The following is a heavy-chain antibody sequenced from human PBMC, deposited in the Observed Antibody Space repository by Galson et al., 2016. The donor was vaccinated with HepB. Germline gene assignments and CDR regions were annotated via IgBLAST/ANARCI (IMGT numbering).Heavy chain of an antibody. CDR3: AKDQLRDLAAVVAGQRWFDP. CDR1: GFTFGLYD. J-gene: IGHJ5*02. V-gene: IGHV3-48*02. Sequence: SLRLSCAASGFTFGLYDMHWVRQAPGKGLEWISSITSSSSDIFYADSVKGRFTISRDNAKNSVYLQMDSLRDEDTAMYYCAKDQLRDLAAVVAGQRWFDPWGQGTLVTVSS. D-gene: IGHD6-19*01. CDR2: ITSSSSDI.